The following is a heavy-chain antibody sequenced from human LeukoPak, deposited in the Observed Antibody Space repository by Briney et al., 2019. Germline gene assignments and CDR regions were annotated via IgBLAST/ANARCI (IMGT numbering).Heavy chain of an antibody. V-gene: IGHV4-59*08. CDR3: ARTYSDY. CDR1: GGSMSSYY. D-gene: IGHD2-21*01. J-gene: IGHJ4*02. Sequence: SETLSLTCSVSGGSMSSYYWSWIRQTPGKGLEWIGHIYYSGSTSYNPSLRSRVTISVDTSKNQFSLKLSSVTAADTAVYYCARTYSDYWGQGTLVTVSS. CDR2: IYYSGST.